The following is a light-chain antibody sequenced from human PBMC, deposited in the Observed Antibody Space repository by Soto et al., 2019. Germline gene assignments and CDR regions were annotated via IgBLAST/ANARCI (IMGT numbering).Light chain of an antibody. CDR2: EVS. CDR3: SSYAGSDNLV. V-gene: IGLV2-8*01. J-gene: IGLJ3*02. CDR1: SSDVGGYNY. Sequence: QSALTQPPSASGSPGQSVTVSCTGTSSDVGGYNYVSWYQQHPGKAPKLTIYEVSKRPSGVPDRFSGDKSGNTASLTVSGLQAEDEAEYYCSSYAGSDNLVFGGGTKVTVL.